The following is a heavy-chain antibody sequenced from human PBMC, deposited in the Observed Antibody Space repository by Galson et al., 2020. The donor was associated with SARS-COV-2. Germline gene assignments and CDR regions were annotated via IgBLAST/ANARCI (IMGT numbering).Heavy chain of an antibody. V-gene: IGHV3-23*01. CDR3: AKRHRDSGGFDY. Sequence: SCAASGFTFSSYAMNWLRQAPGKGLEWVPGISGSGSATYYAGSVKGRFTISRDNSQNTLYLQMNGLRAEDTAIYYCAKRHRDSGGFDYWGQGARVTVSS. CDR1: GFTFSSYA. CDR2: ISGSGSAT. D-gene: IGHD2-15*01. J-gene: IGHJ4*02.